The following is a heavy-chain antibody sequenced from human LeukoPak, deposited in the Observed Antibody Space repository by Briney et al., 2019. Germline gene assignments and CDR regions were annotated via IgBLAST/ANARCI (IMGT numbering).Heavy chain of an antibody. CDR2: INHSGST. J-gene: IGHJ4*02. CDR1: GGSFSGYY. Sequence: PSETLSLTCAVYGGSFSGYYWSWIRQTPGKGLEWIGEINHSGSTNYNPSLKSRVTISVDTSKNQFSLKVTSVTAADTAVYYCADSGWQFDYWGQGTLVTVSS. D-gene: IGHD6-19*01. V-gene: IGHV4-34*01. CDR3: ADSGWQFDY.